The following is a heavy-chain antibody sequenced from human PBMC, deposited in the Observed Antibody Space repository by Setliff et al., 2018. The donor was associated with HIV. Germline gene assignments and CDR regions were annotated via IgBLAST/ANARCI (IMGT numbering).Heavy chain of an antibody. CDR3: ARGMIRGAIITEFDS. V-gene: IGHV1-3*01. D-gene: IGHD3-10*01. J-gene: IGHJ4*02. CDR2: INGGNGHT. CDR1: GYTSTTYA. Sequence: ASVKVSCKTSGYTSTTYAIHWVRQAPGQRLEWMGWINGGNGHTKSSERFQGRVTFSRDSSASTAQMELGSLTSEDTAVYFCARGMIRGAIITEFDSWGQGTLVTVSS.